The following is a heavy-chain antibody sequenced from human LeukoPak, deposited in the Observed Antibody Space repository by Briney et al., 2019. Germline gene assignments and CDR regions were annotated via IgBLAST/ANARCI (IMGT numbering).Heavy chain of an antibody. V-gene: IGHV3-30*04. CDR1: GFTFSSYA. Sequence: GGSLRLSCAASGFTFSSYAMHWVRQVPGKGLEWGAVISYDGSNKYYADSVKGRFTISRDNSKNPLYLQMNSLRAEDTAVYYCARVQQQLVLKGYWFDPWGQGTLVTVSS. J-gene: IGHJ5*02. D-gene: IGHD6-13*01. CDR3: ARVQQQLVLKGYWFDP. CDR2: ISYDGSNK.